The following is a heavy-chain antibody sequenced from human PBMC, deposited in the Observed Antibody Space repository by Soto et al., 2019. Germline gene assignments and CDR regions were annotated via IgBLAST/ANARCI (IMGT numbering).Heavy chain of an antibody. V-gene: IGHV1-69*01. D-gene: IGHD2-15*01. CDR1: GGTFSSYA. CDR2: IIPIFGTA. CDR3: ARDFRDTVVQSGAFYI. Sequence: QVQLVQSGAEVKKPGASVKVSCKASGGTFSSYAISWVRQAPVQGLEWMGGIIPIFGTASYAQKLQGRVTITADESKSTAYMELSSLRSEDTAMHYCARDFRDTVVQSGAFYIWGQWTMVTVSS. J-gene: IGHJ3*02.